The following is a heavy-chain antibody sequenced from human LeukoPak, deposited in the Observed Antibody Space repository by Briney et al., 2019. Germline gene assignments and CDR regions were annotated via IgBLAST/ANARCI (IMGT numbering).Heavy chain of an antibody. D-gene: IGHD3-22*01. CDR1: GFTVSSNY. V-gene: IGHV3-53*01. J-gene: IGHJ4*02. CDR3: ARRIPYDSSGYYYDY. Sequence: GGSLRLSCAASGFTVSSNYMSWVRQAPGKGLEWVSVIYSGGSTYYADSVKGRFTISRDNSKNTLYLQMNSLRAEDTAVYYCARRIPYDSSGYYYDYWGQGTLVTVSS. CDR2: IYSGGST.